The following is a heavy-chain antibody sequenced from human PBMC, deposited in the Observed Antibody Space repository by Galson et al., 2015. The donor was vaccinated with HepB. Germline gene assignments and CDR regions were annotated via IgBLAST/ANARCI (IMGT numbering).Heavy chain of an antibody. CDR3: ARSQGYYYDSSGSFDY. CDR2: IIPILGTA. Sequence: SVKVSCKASGGTFSSYAISWVRQAPGQGLEWMGGIIPILGTANYAQKFQGKVTITADESTSTAYMELSSLRSEDTAVYYCARSQGYYYDSSGSFDYWGQGTLVTVSS. J-gene: IGHJ4*02. CDR1: GGTFSSYA. D-gene: IGHD3-22*01. V-gene: IGHV1-69*13.